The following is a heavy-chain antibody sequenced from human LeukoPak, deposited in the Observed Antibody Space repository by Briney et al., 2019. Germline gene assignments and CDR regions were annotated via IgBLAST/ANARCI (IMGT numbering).Heavy chain of an antibody. Sequence: SETLSLTCAVYGGSFSGYYRSWIRQPPGKGLEWIGEINHSGRTNYNPSLKSRVTISVDMSKKQFSLKLSSVTAADTALYYCARGAGGYYYGMDVWGQGTTVTVSS. J-gene: IGHJ6*02. CDR2: INHSGRT. CDR1: GGSFSGYY. CDR3: ARGAGGYYYGMDV. D-gene: IGHD3-16*01. V-gene: IGHV4-34*01.